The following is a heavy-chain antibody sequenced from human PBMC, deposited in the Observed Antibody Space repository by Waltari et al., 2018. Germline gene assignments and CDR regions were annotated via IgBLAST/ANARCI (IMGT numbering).Heavy chain of an antibody. Sequence: QVQLVQSGAEVKKPGASVKVSCKVYGYNITKLSMQLVRQARGKGLEWMGGFDPEDGETIDAQKFQGRVTMTEDTSTDTAYMELSSLRSEDTAVYYCATESPSGAFDIWGQGTMVTVSS. CDR3: ATESPSGAFDI. CDR2: FDPEDGET. V-gene: IGHV1-24*01. J-gene: IGHJ3*02. CDR1: GYNITKLS.